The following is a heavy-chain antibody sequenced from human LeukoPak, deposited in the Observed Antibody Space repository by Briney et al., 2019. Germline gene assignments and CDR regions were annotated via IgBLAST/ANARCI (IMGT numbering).Heavy chain of an antibody. Sequence: PGGSLRLSCAASGFTFTRQWMTWVRQVPGKGLEWVANIKGDGSEKYYEDSVKGRFTISRDNAKSSLYLQMNSLRAEDTAVYYCAKDERNWNYNLASQTYDWGQGTLVTVSS. CDR3: AKDERNWNYNLASQTYD. D-gene: IGHD1-7*01. V-gene: IGHV3-7*01. CDR2: IKGDGSEK. J-gene: IGHJ4*02. CDR1: GFTFTRQW.